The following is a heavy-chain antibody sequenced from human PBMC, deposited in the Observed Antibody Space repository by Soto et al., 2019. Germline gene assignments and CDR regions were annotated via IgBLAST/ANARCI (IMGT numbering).Heavy chain of an antibody. CDR1: GFTFRSAG. V-gene: IGHV3-15*01. CDR3: TTGVGAPGRDYYYNGTHV. J-gene: IGHJ6*02. Sequence: GWSLRLSCAASGFTFRSAGMSWVRQAPGKGLEWVGRVKSKSDGEATDYGAPVKGRFIISRDDSKNTLYLQLNSLKTEDTGGFDGTTGVGAPGRDYYYNGTHVCGRGTTVTVS. D-gene: IGHD1-26*01. CDR2: VKSKSDGEAT.